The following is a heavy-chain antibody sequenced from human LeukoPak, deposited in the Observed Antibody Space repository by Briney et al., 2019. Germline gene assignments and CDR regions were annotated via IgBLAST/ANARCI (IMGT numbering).Heavy chain of an antibody. D-gene: IGHD6-19*01. Sequence: GGSLRLSCAASGFTFSDYYMSWVRQAPGKGLEWVSYISSSGTTIYYADSVKGRFTISRHNAKNSRYLQMNSLRTEDTAVYYCARDWMPSSGWHSVSWGQGTLGSVSS. CDR1: GFTFSDYY. V-gene: IGHV3-11*04. CDR2: ISSSGTTI. CDR3: ARDWMPSSGWHSVS. J-gene: IGHJ5*02.